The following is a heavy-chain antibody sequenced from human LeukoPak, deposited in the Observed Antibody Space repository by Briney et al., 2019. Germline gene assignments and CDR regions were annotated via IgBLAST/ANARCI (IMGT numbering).Heavy chain of an antibody. CDR3: ARETPVFTLGGVIFSFFDY. Sequence: PGGSLRLSCTASGFTFGDYAMSWVRQAPGKGLEWVSSISSSSSYIYYADSVKGRFTISRDNAKNSLYLQMNSLRAEDTAVYYCARETPVFTLGGVIFSFFDYGAQETLVTVSS. CDR1: GFTFGDYA. J-gene: IGHJ4*02. CDR2: ISSSSSYI. V-gene: IGHV3-21*01. D-gene: IGHD3-16*02.